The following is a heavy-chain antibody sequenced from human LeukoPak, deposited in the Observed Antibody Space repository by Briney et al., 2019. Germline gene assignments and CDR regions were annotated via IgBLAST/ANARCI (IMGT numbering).Heavy chain of an antibody. CDR1: GGSFSGYY. CDR2: IYYSGST. V-gene: IGHV4-34*01. Sequence: SETLSLTCAVYGGSFSGYYWSWIRQHPGKGLEWIGYIYYSGSTYSNPSLKSRVTMSVDTSKNQFSLKLSSVTAADTAVYYCAREGYQLLYDYYYYYMDVWGKGTTVTVSS. D-gene: IGHD2-2*02. J-gene: IGHJ6*03. CDR3: AREGYQLLYDYYYYYMDV.